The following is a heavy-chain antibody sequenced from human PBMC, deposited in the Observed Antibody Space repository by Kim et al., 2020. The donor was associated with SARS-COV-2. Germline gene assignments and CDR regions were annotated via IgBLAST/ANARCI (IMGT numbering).Heavy chain of an antibody. J-gene: IGHJ4*01. V-gene: IGHV4-34*01. CDR1: GGSFSGYY. CDR2: INHSGST. D-gene: IGHD6-19*01. CDR3: ARAGRQWLLRPIFYYFDY. Sequence: SETLSLTCAVYGGSFSGYYWSWIRQPPGKGLEWIGEINHSGSTNYNPSLKSRVTISVDTSKNQFSLQLRSVTAAATAVYYCARAGRQWLLRPIFYYFDY.